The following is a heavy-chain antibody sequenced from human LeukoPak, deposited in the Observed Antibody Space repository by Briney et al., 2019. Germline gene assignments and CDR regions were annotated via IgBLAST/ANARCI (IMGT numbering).Heavy chain of an antibody. CDR1: GFTFSTYS. Sequence: GGSLRLSCAASGFTFSTYSMNWVRQAPGKGLEWVSSISSSGSTIYYADSVKGRFTISRDNAKNSLYQQMISLRAEDTAVYYCARTYSSGWYYFDYWGQGTLVTVSS. D-gene: IGHD6-19*01. J-gene: IGHJ4*02. CDR3: ARTYSSGWYYFDY. CDR2: ISSSGSTI. V-gene: IGHV3-48*01.